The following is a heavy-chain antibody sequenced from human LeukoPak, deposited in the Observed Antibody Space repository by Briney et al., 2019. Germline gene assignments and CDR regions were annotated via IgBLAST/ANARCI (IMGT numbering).Heavy chain of an antibody. V-gene: IGHV3-15*01. CDR2: IKSKTDGGTT. D-gene: IGHD6-19*01. Sequence: PGGSLRLSCAASGFTFSDYYMSWVRQAPGKGLEWVGRIKSKTDGGTTDYAAHVKGRFTISRDDSKNTLYLQMNSLKTEDTAVYYCTIRYSSGWSEAAYFDYWGQGTLVTVSS. CDR3: TIRYSSGWSEAAYFDY. CDR1: GFTFSDYY. J-gene: IGHJ4*02.